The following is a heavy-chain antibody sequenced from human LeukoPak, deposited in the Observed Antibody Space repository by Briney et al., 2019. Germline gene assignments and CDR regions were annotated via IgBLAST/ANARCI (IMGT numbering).Heavy chain of an antibody. Sequence: ASVKVSCKASGYTFTGYNMHWARQAPGQGLEWMGLINPNSGGTNYAQKFQGRVTMTRDTSINTAYMELSKLTSDDTAVYYCASVHYGDWGQGTLVTVSS. J-gene: IGHJ4*02. CDR2: INPNSGGT. D-gene: IGHD3-10*01. CDR1: GYTFTGYN. CDR3: ASVHYGD. V-gene: IGHV1-2*02.